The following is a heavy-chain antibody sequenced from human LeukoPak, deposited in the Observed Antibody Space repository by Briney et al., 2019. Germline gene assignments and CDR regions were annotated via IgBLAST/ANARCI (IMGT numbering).Heavy chain of an antibody. D-gene: IGHD6-19*01. Sequence: GGSLRLSCAASGFTFSSYSMNWVRQAPGKGLEWVSSISSSSSYIYYADSVKGRFTISRDNAENSLYLQMDSLRAEDTAVYYCARDPRIAVAGNPWFDPWGQGTLVTVSS. CDR2: ISSSSSYI. CDR1: GFTFSSYS. J-gene: IGHJ5*02. CDR3: ARDPRIAVAGNPWFDP. V-gene: IGHV3-21*01.